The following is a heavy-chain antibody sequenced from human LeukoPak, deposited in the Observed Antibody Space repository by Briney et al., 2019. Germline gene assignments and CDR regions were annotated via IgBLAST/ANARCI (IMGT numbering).Heavy chain of an antibody. CDR1: GGSISSGGYS. J-gene: IGHJ5*02. Sequence: PSETLSLTCAVSGGSISSGGYSWSWIRQPPGKGLEWIGYIYHSGSTYYNPSLKSRVTISVDRSKNQFSLKLSSVTAADTAVYYCARNYGGPLGQGTLVTGSS. V-gene: IGHV4-30-2*01. CDR2: IYHSGST. CDR3: ARNYGGP. D-gene: IGHD4-23*01.